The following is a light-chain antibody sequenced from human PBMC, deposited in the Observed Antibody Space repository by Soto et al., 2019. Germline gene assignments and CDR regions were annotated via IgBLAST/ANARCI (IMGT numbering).Light chain of an antibody. Sequence: QSVLTQPASVSGSPGQSITISCTGTNSDIGYYTRVSWYQQHPGKAPKLVIYEVSNRPSGVSDRFSGSKSGNTASLTISGLQAEYEADYYCCSFTSSPNYVVGSGTKVTVL. CDR2: EVS. J-gene: IGLJ1*01. CDR1: NSDIGYYTR. V-gene: IGLV2-14*01. CDR3: CSFTSSPNYV.